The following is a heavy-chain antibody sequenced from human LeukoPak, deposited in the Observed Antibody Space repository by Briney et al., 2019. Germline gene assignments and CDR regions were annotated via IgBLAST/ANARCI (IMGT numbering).Heavy chain of an antibody. D-gene: IGHD3-3*01. CDR2: ISGSSTAI. V-gene: IGHV3-48*02. Sequence: GGSLRLSCAASGFTFSSYSMNWVRQAPGKGLEWVSYISGSSTAIYYADSVKGRFTISRDNAKNSLYLQMNSLRDEDTAVYYCAKGFDFWSFNYFDYWGQGTLVTVSS. J-gene: IGHJ4*02. CDR3: AKGFDFWSFNYFDY. CDR1: GFTFSSYS.